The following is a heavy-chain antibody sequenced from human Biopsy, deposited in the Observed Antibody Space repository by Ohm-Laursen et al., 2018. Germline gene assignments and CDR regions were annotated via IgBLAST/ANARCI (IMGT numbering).Heavy chain of an antibody. J-gene: IGHJ4*02. CDR2: ITQDGSET. CDR3: ARSMTTMVRRRSYYFDY. CDR1: GFTFSSYW. Sequence: SLRLSCSASGFTFSSYWMSWVRQAPGKGLEWVANITQDGSETYFVDSVKGRFTISRDSAKSSLYLQMNSLRAEDTAVYYCARSMTTMVRRRSYYFDYWGQGTLVTVSS. V-gene: IGHV3-7*01. D-gene: IGHD3-10*01.